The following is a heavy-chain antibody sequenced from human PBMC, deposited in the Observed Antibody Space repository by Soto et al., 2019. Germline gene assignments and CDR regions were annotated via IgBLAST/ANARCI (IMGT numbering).Heavy chain of an antibody. CDR2: TTQDGNDK. V-gene: IGHV3-7*01. CDR3: AGIRFGVVIRPDFDY. Sequence: GGSLRLSCAASGVTVSSNYMSWVRQAPGKGLEWLAMTTQDGNDKHYVDSVRGRFTISRDSAKNSMYLQMNSLTVEDTAVHYCAGIRFGVVIRPDFDYWGQGTLVTVSS. D-gene: IGHD3-3*01. CDR1: GVTVSSNY. J-gene: IGHJ4*02.